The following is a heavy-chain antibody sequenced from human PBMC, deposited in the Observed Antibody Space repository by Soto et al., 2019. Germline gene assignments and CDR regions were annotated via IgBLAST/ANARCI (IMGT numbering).Heavy chain of an antibody. CDR1: GGSISSGGYY. J-gene: IGHJ3*02. V-gene: IGHV4-31*03. D-gene: IGHD3-9*01. Sequence: SETLSLTCTVSGGSISSGGYYWSWIRQHPGKGLEWIGYIYYSGSTYYNPSLKSRVTISVDTSKNQFSLKLSSVTAADTAVYYCARDRQGVRYFDWSAGTETRAHAFDIWGQGTMVT. CDR2: IYYSGST. CDR3: ARDRQGVRYFDWSAGTETRAHAFDI.